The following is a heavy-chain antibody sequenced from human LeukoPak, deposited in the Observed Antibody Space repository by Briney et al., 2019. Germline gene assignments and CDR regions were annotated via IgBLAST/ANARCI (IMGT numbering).Heavy chain of an antibody. V-gene: IGHV7-4-1*02. D-gene: IGHD3-22*01. CDR1: GYTFTSYA. CDR3: ARQKTDYYDSSGYYTFDY. CDR2: INTKTGNP. Sequence: VXVSXKASGYTFTSYAMNWVRQAPGQGLEWMGWINTKTGNPTYAQGFTGRFVFSLDTSVSTAYLQISSLKAEDTAVYYCARQKTDYYDSSGYYTFDYWGQGTLVTVSS. J-gene: IGHJ4*02.